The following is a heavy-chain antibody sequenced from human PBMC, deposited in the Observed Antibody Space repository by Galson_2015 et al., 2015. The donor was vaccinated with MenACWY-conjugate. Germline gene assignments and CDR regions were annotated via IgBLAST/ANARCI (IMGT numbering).Heavy chain of an antibody. CDR3: TRDRHPPSAPFDY. CDR1: GYPFTAYF. V-gene: IGHV1-2*02. J-gene: IGHJ4*02. Sequence: SVKVSCKASGYPFTAYFIHWVRQAPGRGLQWMGWIDPKSGGANYAQNFQVRVTMTRDTSISTAYMDLSSLRSDDTAVYYCTRDRHPPSAPFDYWGQGTLVTVSS. CDR2: IDPKSGGA. D-gene: IGHD2-2*01.